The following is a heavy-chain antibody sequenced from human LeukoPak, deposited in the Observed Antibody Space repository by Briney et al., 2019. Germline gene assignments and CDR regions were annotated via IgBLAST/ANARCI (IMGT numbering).Heavy chain of an antibody. J-gene: IGHJ6*02. CDR2: ISYDGSNK. Sequence: PGRSLRLSCAASGFTFSSYGIHWVRQAPGKGLEWVAVISYDGSNKYYADSVKGRFTISRDNSKNTLYLQMNSLRAEDTAVYYCAKRESMDVWGQGTTVTVSS. CDR1: GFTFSSYG. V-gene: IGHV3-30*18. CDR3: AKRESMDV.